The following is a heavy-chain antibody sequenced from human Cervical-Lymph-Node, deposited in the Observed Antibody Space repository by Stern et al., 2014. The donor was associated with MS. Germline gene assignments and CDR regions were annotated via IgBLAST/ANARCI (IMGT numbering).Heavy chain of an antibody. CDR2: TNHPTGDA. D-gene: IGHD3-16*01. J-gene: IGHJ1*01. Sequence: QIQLVESGAEVKKPGASVKVSCKTSGYTFANYHLHWVRQAPGQGLEWVGRTNHPTGDANYAQKLQGRVPMHTNMSNSTVYMDQSGLTSGDTALYHCARFRSASDHGWGDFGAEVFQHWGQGTLVIVSS. V-gene: IGHV1-2*06. CDR3: ARFRSASDHGWGDFGAEVFQH. CDR1: GYTFANYH.